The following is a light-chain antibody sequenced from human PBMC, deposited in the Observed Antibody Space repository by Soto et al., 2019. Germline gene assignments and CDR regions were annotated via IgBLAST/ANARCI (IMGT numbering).Light chain of an antibody. V-gene: IGKV3-11*01. CDR3: QQRRNWPLT. J-gene: IGKJ3*01. Sequence: DIVLTQSPATLSLSPGERATLSCRASQSVSSYLVWFQQKPGQAPRLLIYDASTRATGIPARFSGSGSGTDFTFSISSLEPEDFAVYYCQQRRNWPLTFGPGTKVDIK. CDR2: DAS. CDR1: QSVSSY.